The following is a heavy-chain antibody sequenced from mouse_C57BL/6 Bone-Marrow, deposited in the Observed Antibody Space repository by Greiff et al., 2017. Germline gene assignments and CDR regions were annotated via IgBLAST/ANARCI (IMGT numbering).Heavy chain of an antibody. D-gene: IGHD5-5*01. CDR2: IYPRSGNT. CDR1: GYTFTSYG. V-gene: IGHV1-81*01. Sequence: QVQLQQSGAELARPGASVKLSCKASGYTFTSYGISWVKQRTGQGLEWIGEIYPRSGNTYYNEKFKGKATLTADKSSSTAYMELRSLTSSDTAVYFCARRVLPSYAIDYWGQGTSVTVAS. CDR3: ARRVLPSYAIDY. J-gene: IGHJ4*01.